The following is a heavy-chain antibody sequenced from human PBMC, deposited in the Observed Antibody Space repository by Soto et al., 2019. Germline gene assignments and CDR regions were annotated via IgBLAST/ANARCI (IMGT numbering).Heavy chain of an antibody. V-gene: IGHV3-33*01. D-gene: IGHD2-2*01. Sequence: GGSLRLSCAASGFTFSSYGMHWVRQAPGKGLEWVAVIWYDGSNKYYADSVKGRFTISRDNSKNTLYLQMNSLRAEDTAVYYCARGSSYCSSTSCHPYYFDYWGQGTLVTVSS. J-gene: IGHJ4*02. CDR1: GFTFSSYG. CDR3: ARGSSYCSSTSCHPYYFDY. CDR2: IWYDGSNK.